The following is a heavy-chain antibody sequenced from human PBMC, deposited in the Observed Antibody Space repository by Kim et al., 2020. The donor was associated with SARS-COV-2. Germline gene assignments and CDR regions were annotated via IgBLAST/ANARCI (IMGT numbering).Heavy chain of an antibody. CDR3: ARDAASYGMDV. V-gene: IGHV3-53*04. CDR2: T. J-gene: IGHJ6*02. Sequence: TCYADSVKGRTTTTRHNSKNTLYLQMNSLRAEDTAVYYCARDAASYGMDVWGQGTTGTVSS.